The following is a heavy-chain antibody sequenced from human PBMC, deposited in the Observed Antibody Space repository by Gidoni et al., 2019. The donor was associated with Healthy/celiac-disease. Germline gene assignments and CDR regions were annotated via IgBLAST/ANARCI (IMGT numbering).Heavy chain of an antibody. CDR1: GFTFDDYA. V-gene: IGHV3-9*01. Sequence: EVQLVASGGGLVQPGRSLRLSCAASGFTFDDYAMHWVRQAPGKGLEWVSGISWNSGSIGYADSVKGRFTISRDNAKNSLYLQMNSLRAEDTALYYCARRYCSSTSCPYYFDYWGQGTLVTVSS. D-gene: IGHD2-2*01. CDR3: ARRYCSSTSCPYYFDY. J-gene: IGHJ4*02. CDR2: ISWNSGSI.